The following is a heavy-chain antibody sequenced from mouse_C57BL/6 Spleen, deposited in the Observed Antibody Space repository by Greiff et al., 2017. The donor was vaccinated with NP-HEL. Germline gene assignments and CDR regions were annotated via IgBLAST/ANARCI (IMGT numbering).Heavy chain of an antibody. D-gene: IGHD2-4*01. V-gene: IGHV1-26*01. J-gene: IGHJ1*03. Sequence: EVQLQQSGPELVKPGASVKISCKASGYTFTDYYMNWVKQSHGKSPEWIGDINPNNGGTSYNQKFKGKTRLTVDKSSSTACMELRSLTSEDTAVYYNARSDDDVNWYFDVWCTGTSVTVSS. CDR3: ARSDDDVNWYFDV. CDR1: GYTFTDYY. CDR2: INPNNGGT.